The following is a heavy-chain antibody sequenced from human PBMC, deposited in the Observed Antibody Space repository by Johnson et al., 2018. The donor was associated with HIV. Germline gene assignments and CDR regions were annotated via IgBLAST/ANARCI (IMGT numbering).Heavy chain of an antibody. V-gene: IGHV3-30*03. CDR2: ISFDGNLK. Sequence: QVQLVESGGGVVQPGGSLRLSCVASGLSFSNFGIHWVRQAPGKGPEWVAVISFDGNLKKYADSVKGRFTISRDNSKNTLYLQMNSLRAEDTAVYYCAREKIRAFDIWGQGTMVTVSS. J-gene: IGHJ3*02. CDR3: AREKIRAFDI. CDR1: GLSFSNFG.